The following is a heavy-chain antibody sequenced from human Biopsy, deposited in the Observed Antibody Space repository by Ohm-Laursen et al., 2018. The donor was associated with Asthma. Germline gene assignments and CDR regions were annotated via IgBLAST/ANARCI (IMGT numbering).Heavy chain of an antibody. J-gene: IGHJ6*02. CDR3: ARCQVGYSSGWSLLLKKIYYSGMDV. Sequence: SSVKVSCRAPGGTFSNFAISWVRQAPGQGLEWLGGIMAVFGTTNYAQKFQGRVTITADESTSTAYMEVTSLRSEDTAIYYCARCQVGYSSGWSLLLKKIYYSGMDVWGQGTAVTVSS. V-gene: IGHV1-69*01. CDR1: GGTFSNFA. CDR2: IMAVFGTT. D-gene: IGHD6-19*01.